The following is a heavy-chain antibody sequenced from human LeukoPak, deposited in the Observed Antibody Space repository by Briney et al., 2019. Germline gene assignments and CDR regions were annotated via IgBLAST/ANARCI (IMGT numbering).Heavy chain of an antibody. CDR2: VADDGKDK. CDR1: GFTFSTYP. V-gene: IGHV3-30*04. D-gene: IGHD6-19*01. Sequence: GGSLRLSCAASGFTFSTYPMHWVRQAPGKGLEWVAVVADDGKDKHYVESVKGRFTISRDNSKNTLYLQMNSLRVEDTAVYYCARNRHIAGAGYYFDYWGQGTLVTVSS. CDR3: ARNRHIAGAGYYFDY. J-gene: IGHJ4*02.